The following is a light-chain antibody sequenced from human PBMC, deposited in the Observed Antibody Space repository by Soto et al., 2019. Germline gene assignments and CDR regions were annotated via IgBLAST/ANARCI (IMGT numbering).Light chain of an antibody. CDR3: QQYNNWPRT. Sequence: EIVMTQSPATLSVSPGERATLPCRASQSVSSNVAWYQQKPGQAPRLLIYGASTRATGIPARFSDSGSGTEFTLTISSLQSEDFAVYYCQQYNNWPRTFGQGTKVDIK. CDR2: GAS. CDR1: QSVSSN. V-gene: IGKV3-15*01. J-gene: IGKJ1*01.